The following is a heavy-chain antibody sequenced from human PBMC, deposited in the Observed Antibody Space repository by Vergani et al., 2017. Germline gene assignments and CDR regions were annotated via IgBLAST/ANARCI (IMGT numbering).Heavy chain of an antibody. J-gene: IGHJ4*02. CDR2: ISGSGGST. CDR3: AKHHSRSQTGHFDY. V-gene: IGHV3-23*01. Sequence: VQLQESGPGLVKPSQTLSLTCTVSGGSISSGGYYWSWIRQHPGKGLEWVSAISGSGGSTYYADSVKGRFTISRDNSKNTLYLQMNSLRTEDTAVYYCAKHHSRSQTGHFDYWGQGTLVTVSS. D-gene: IGHD6-6*01. CDR1: GGSISSGGYY.